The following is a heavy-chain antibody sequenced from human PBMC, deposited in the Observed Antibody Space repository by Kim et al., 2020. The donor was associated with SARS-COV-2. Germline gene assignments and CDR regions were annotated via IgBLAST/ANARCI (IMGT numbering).Heavy chain of an antibody. CDR3: ARGGPYGDYTNNWFDP. CDR2: IYPGDSDT. J-gene: IGHJ5*02. Sequence: GESLKISCKGSGYSFTSYWIGWVRQMPGKGLEWMGIIYPGDSDTRYSPSFQGQVTISADKSISTAYLQWSSLKASDTAMYYCARGGPYGDYTNNWFDPWGQGTLVTVSS. D-gene: IGHD4-17*01. V-gene: IGHV5-51*01. CDR1: GYSFTSYW.